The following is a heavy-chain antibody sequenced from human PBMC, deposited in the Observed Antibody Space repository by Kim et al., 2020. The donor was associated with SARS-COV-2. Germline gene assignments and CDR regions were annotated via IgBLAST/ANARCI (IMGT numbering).Heavy chain of an antibody. V-gene: IGHV1-69*04. CDR1: GGTFSSYA. Sequence: SVKVSCKASGGTFSSYAISWVRQAPGQGLEWMGRIIPILGIANYAQKFQGRVTITADKSTSTAYMELSSLRSEDTAVYYCARAHADTAMVEGPRVGGVPKPTILTLEQYYYYYGMDVWGQGTTVTVSS. CDR2: IIPILGIA. D-gene: IGHD5-18*01. J-gene: IGHJ6*02. CDR3: ARAHADTAMVEGPRVGGVPKPTILTLEQYYYYYGMDV.